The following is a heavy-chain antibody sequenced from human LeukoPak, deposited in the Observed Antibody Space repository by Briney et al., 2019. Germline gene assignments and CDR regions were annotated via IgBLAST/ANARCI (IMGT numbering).Heavy chain of an antibody. CDR1: GFTFSSYA. J-gene: IGHJ4*02. V-gene: IGHV3-23*01. D-gene: IGHD3-22*01. Sequence: GGSLRLSCAASGFTFSSYAMSWVRQAPGKGLEWVSAISGSGGSTYYADSVKGRFTISRDNSKNTLYLQMNSLRAEDTAVYYCASHYYDSSGYYWNYFDYWGQGTLVTVSS. CDR2: ISGSGGST. CDR3: ASHYYDSSGYYWNYFDY.